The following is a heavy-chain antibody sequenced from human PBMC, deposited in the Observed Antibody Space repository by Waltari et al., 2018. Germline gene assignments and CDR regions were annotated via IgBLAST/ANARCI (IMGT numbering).Heavy chain of an antibody. Sequence: QVQLVQSGAEVKKPGASVKVSCKVSGYTLTELSMHWVRQAPGKGLEWMGGFDPEEGETMYAQKVQGRVTMTEDTSTDTAYMELSSLRSEDTAVYYCATKGVSGTSFYYYGMDVWGQGTTVTVSS. V-gene: IGHV1-24*01. CDR1: GYTLTELS. D-gene: IGHD1-7*01. CDR2: FDPEEGET. CDR3: ATKGVSGTSFYYYGMDV. J-gene: IGHJ6*02.